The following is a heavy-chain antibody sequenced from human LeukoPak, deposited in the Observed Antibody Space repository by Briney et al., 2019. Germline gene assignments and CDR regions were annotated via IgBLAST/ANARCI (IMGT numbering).Heavy chain of an antibody. CDR1: GGTFSSYA. V-gene: IGHV1-69*13. D-gene: IGHD2-15*01. CDR3: ARKGLGYCSGGSCYYYYYYYMDV. CDR2: IIPIFGTA. J-gene: IGHJ6*03. Sequence: ASVKVSCKASGGTFSSYAISWVRQAPGQRLEWMGGIIPIFGTANYAQKFQGRVTITADESTSTAYMELSSLRSEDTAVYYCARKGLGYCSGGSCYYYYYYYMDVWGKGTTVTVSS.